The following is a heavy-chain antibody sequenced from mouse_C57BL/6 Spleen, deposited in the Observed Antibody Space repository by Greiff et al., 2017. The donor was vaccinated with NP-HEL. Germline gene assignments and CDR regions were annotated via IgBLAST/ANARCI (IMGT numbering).Heavy chain of an antibody. CDR1: GFSFNTYA. D-gene: IGHD2-12*01. Sequence: EVKLVESGGGLVQPKGSLKLSCAASGFSFNTYAMNWVRQAPGKGLEWVARIRSKSNNYATYYADSVKDRFTISRDDSESMLYLQMNNLKTEDTAMYYCVRVYDGYFDVWGTGTTVTVSS. CDR3: VRVYDGYFDV. CDR2: IRSKSNNYAT. J-gene: IGHJ1*03. V-gene: IGHV10-1*01.